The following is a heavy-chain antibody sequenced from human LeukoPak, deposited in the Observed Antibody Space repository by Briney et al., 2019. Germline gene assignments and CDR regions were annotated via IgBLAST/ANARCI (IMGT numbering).Heavy chain of an antibody. V-gene: IGHV4-59*01. CDR3: ARGGSYGGFDY. Sequence: SETLSLTCTVSGGSISSYYWSWIRQPPGEGLEWIGYIYYSGSTNYNPSLKSRVTISVDTSKNQFSLKLSSVTAADTAVYYCARGGSYGGFDYWGQGTLVTVSS. D-gene: IGHD4-23*01. J-gene: IGHJ4*02. CDR2: IYYSGST. CDR1: GGSISSYY.